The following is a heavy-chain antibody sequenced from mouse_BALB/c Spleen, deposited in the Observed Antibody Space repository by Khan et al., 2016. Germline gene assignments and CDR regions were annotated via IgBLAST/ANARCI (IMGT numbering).Heavy chain of an antibody. V-gene: IGHV3-1*02. CDR2: IHYSGST. CDR3: ATSTSGYWDYVDY. J-gene: IGHJ2*01. CDR1: GYSIPSHYS. D-gene: IGHD3-1*01. Sequence: EVQLQESGPDLVKPSQSLSLTCTVTGYSIPSHYSWHWIRHFPGNQLEWMGYIHYSGSTNYNPSLKSRISITRDTSKNQFFLQLNSVTTEDTATYYWATSTSGYWDYVDYWGKGTTLTVSS.